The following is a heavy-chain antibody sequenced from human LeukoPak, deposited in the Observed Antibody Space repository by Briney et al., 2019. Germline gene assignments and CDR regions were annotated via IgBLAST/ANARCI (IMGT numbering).Heavy chain of an antibody. D-gene: IGHD4-11*01. Sequence: GGSLRLSCAASGFTFSTYSMTWVRQAPGKGLEWVSCICSTGSYIYYADSVKGRFTISRDNAKNSLYLQMNSLRAEDTAVYYCARDNDYSFDYWGQGTLVTVPS. CDR1: GFTFSTYS. J-gene: IGHJ4*02. CDR2: ICSTGSYI. CDR3: ARDNDYSFDY. V-gene: IGHV3-21*01.